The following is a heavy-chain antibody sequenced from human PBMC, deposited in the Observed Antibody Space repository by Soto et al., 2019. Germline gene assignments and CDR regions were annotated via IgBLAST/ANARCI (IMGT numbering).Heavy chain of an antibody. CDR1: TGSMRTYY. D-gene: IGHD4-17*01. V-gene: IGHV4-59*01. Sequence: QVQLQESGPGLVRPAETLSLTCSVSTGSMRTYYWTWIRQSPGKGLEWIGQISHTGRTKYNPALDSRVTISVDTSRKQFSLKLTSVTAADTALYDCARDDTTGLFDFWGQGPLVTVAS. CDR3: ARDDTTGLFDF. J-gene: IGHJ4*02. CDR2: ISHTGRT.